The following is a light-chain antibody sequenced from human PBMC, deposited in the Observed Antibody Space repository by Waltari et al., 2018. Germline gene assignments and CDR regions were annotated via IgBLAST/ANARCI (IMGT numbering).Light chain of an antibody. CDR2: AAS. CDR3: LQDYDYPYT. Sequence: AIQMTQSPSSLSASVGASLTITCRASQGIRNDLGWYQQKPGTAPKLLIYAASNLQRGVPSRFSGSGSGTDFTLTISSLQPEDFATYYCLQDYDYPYTFGQGTKLEI. J-gene: IGKJ2*01. V-gene: IGKV1-6*01. CDR1: QGIRND.